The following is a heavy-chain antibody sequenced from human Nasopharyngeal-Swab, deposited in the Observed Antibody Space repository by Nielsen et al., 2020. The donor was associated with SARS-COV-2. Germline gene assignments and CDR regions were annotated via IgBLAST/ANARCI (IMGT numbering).Heavy chain of an antibody. CDR1: GFTFSSYS. CDR2: ISSSSSTI. J-gene: IGHJ4*02. CDR3: ARARRGYSYGYMDDC. Sequence: GESLKISCAASGFTFSSYSMNWVRQAPGKGLEWVSYISSSSSTIYYADSVKGRFTISRDNAKNSLFLQMNSLRAEDTAVYYCARARRGYSYGYMDDCWGQGTLVTVSS. V-gene: IGHV3-48*04. D-gene: IGHD5-18*01.